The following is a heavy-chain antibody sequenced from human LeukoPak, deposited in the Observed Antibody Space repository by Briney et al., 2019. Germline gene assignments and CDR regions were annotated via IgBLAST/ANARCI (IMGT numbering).Heavy chain of an antibody. V-gene: IGHV4-34*01. CDR2: INHRGRN. Sequence: SETLSLTCAVCGGSFSGYNWRWLRQPPGKGLEWIGEINHRGRNKCTPSLKSRVTISLDTSKIDFSLKVSSVTAADTAVYWCARLVRERHIVATITNGPIFDYWGQGTLVTVSS. J-gene: IGHJ4*02. CDR3: ARLVRERHIVATITNGPIFDY. CDR1: GGSFSGYN. D-gene: IGHD5-12*01.